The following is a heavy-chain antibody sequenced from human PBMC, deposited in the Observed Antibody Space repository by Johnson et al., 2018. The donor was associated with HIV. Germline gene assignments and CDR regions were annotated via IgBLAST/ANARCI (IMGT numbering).Heavy chain of an antibody. V-gene: IGHV3-7*01. CDR2: IKQDGSEK. CDR3: AAMDGSGSYGAFDI. D-gene: IGHD3-10*01. J-gene: IGHJ3*02. CDR1: GFTFSDYY. Sequence: MLLVESGGGLIQPGGSLRLSCAASGFTFSDYYMSWVRQAPGKGLEWVANIKQDGSEKYYVDSVKGRFTFSRDNAKNSLYLQMNSLRAEDTAVYYCAAMDGSGSYGAFDIWGQGTMVTVSS.